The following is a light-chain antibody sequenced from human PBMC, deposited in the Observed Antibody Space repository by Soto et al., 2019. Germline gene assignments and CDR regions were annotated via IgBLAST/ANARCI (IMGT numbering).Light chain of an antibody. CDR2: EVS. CDR1: SSDVGAYKY. J-gene: IGLJ3*02. CDR3: TSYVGSNIWV. V-gene: IGLV2-8*01. Sequence: QSALTQPPSASGSPGQSVTISCTGTSSDVGAYKYVSWYQQYPGKAPKLMIYEVSKRPSGVPDRFSGSKSGNTASLTVSGLQAGDEADYYCTSYVGSNIWVFGGGTKLTLL.